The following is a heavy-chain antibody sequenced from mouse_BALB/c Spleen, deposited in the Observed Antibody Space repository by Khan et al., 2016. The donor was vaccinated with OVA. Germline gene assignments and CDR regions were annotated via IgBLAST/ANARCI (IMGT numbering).Heavy chain of an antibody. Sequence: DVKLQESGPGLVKPSQSLSLTCTVTGYSITSGYAWNWIRQFPGNKLEWMGYIIYSGSTSYNPSLRSRISITRDKSKNQFFLQLNSVTTEDTATYYCARKNYYGDAMDYWGQGTSVTVSS. V-gene: IGHV3-2*02. CDR2: IIYSGST. D-gene: IGHD1-2*01. CDR3: ARKNYYGDAMDY. CDR1: GYSITSGYA. J-gene: IGHJ4*01.